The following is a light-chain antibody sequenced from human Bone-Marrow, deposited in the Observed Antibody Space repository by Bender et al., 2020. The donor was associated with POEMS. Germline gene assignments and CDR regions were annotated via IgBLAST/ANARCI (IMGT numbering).Light chain of an antibody. CDR1: SSNIGDHY. Sequence: QSVLTQPPSASGTPGQRVTISCSGSSSNIGDHYVYWYQQLPGTAPKLLIYRNNQRPSGVPDRFSGSKSGTSASLAISGLRSEDEADYYCAAWDDSLNGPVFGAGTKVTVL. J-gene: IGLJ1*01. CDR3: AAWDDSLNGPV. V-gene: IGLV1-47*01. CDR2: RNN.